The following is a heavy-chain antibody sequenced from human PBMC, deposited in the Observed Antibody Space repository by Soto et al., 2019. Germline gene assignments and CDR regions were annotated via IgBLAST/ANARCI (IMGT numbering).Heavy chain of an antibody. CDR3: ARRLYYYGSSGHPDAFDI. V-gene: IGHV5-51*01. CDR1: GYSFTSYW. CDR2: IYPGDSDT. J-gene: IGHJ3*02. Sequence: GESLKISCKGSGYSFTSYWIGWVRQMPGKGLEWMGIIYPGDSDTRYSPSFKGQVTISADKSISTAYLPWSSLKASDTDMFYFARRLYYYGSSGHPDAFDIWGQGTMVTVSS. D-gene: IGHD3-22*01.